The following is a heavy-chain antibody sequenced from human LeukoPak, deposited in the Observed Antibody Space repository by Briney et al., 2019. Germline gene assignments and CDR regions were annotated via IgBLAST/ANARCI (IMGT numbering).Heavy chain of an antibody. J-gene: IGHJ4*02. Sequence: ASVKVSCKVSGYTLTELSMHWVRQAPGKGLEWMGGFDTEDGETIYAQKFQGRVTMTEDTSTDTAYMDLSSLRSEDTAVYYCATGAEYYDFWSGYYPFDYWGQGTLVTVSS. CDR1: GYTLTELS. D-gene: IGHD3-3*01. V-gene: IGHV1-24*01. CDR3: ATGAEYYDFWSGYYPFDY. CDR2: FDTEDGET.